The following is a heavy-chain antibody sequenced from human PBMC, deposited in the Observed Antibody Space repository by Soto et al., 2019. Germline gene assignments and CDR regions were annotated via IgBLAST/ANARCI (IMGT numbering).Heavy chain of an antibody. CDR1: GGSISSGGYS. CDR3: ARALVTDYNSRDYHYYFAMDV. Sequence: PSETLSLTFAVSGGSISSGGYSWSWIRQPPGKGLEWIGYIYHSGSTYYNPSLKSRVTISADTSQNQFSLILASVTAADTAVYYCARALVTDYNSRDYHYYFAMDVWGQGTSVTVSS. V-gene: IGHV4-30-2*05. J-gene: IGHJ6*02. CDR2: IYHSGST. D-gene: IGHD3-22*01.